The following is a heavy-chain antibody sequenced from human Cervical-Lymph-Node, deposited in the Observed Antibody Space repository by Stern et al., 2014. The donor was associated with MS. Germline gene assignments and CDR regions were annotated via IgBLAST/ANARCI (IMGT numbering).Heavy chain of an antibody. CDR2: ISAYNGNT. Sequence: QVQLVESGAEVKKPGASVKVSCKASGYTFTSYGITWVRQAPGQGLERMGWISAYNGNTNYAQKFQGRVTMTTDTSTSTAYMELRSLRSDDTAVYYCARAGYCSGGSCYSGSIDYWGQGTLVTVSS. D-gene: IGHD2-15*01. V-gene: IGHV1-18*01. J-gene: IGHJ4*02. CDR1: GYTFTSYG. CDR3: ARAGYCSGGSCYSGSIDY.